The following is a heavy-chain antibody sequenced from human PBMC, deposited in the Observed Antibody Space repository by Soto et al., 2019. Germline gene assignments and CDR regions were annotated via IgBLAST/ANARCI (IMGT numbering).Heavy chain of an antibody. CDR1: GFTFSSYS. Sequence: EVQLVESGGGLVQPGGSLRLSCAASGFTFSSYSINWVRQAPGKGLEWVSYISSSSSIIYYADSVKGRFTISRDNAKNSLYLQMNSLRDEDTAVYYCARDLALRGFGENYYSYYGMDVWGQGTTVTVSS. CDR3: ARDLALRGFGENYYSYYGMDV. D-gene: IGHD3-10*01. V-gene: IGHV3-48*02. CDR2: ISSSSSII. J-gene: IGHJ6*02.